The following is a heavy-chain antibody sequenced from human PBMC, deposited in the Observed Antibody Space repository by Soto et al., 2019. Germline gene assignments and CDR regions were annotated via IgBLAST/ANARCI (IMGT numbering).Heavy chain of an antibody. V-gene: IGHV3-23*01. D-gene: IGHD1-26*01. Sequence: ESGGGLVQPGESLRLSCAASGFSFSVYGMTWVRQAPGRGLEWVSTITNSGGYTYYADFVKGRFTISRDNSKNTLFLQMNNLRAEDTAIYFCAKAIVGANYFFDYWGQGTLLTVS. CDR2: ITNSGGYT. J-gene: IGHJ4*02. CDR3: AKAIVGANYFFDY. CDR1: GFSFSVYG.